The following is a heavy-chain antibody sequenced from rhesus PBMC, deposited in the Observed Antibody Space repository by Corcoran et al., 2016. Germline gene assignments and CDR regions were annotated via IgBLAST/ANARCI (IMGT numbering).Heavy chain of an antibody. D-gene: IGHD1-14*01. CDR3: ARALAGTTDY. V-gene: IGHV4-127*01. Sequence: QVQLQESGPGLVKPSETLSLTCAVSGYSISSGYGWSRIRQPPRKGLGWIGYIGGSCGRPNYNPSLKRRVTLSKDTSKNQFSLRLSSVTAADTAVYYCARALAGTTDYWGQGVLVTVSS. CDR2: IGGSCGRP. J-gene: IGHJ4*01. CDR1: GYSISSGYG.